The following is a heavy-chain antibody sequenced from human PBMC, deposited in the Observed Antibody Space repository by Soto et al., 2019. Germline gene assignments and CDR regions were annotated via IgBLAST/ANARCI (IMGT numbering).Heavy chain of an antibody. D-gene: IGHD3-16*02. J-gene: IGHJ6*02. Sequence: LGESLKISCKGSGYSFTSYWIGWVRQMPGKGLEWMGIIYPGDSDTRYSPSFQGQVTISADKSISTAYLQWSSLKASDTAMYYCARITFGGVIAPYGMDVWGQGTTVTVSS. V-gene: IGHV5-51*01. CDR2: IYPGDSDT. CDR3: ARITFGGVIAPYGMDV. CDR1: GYSFTSYW.